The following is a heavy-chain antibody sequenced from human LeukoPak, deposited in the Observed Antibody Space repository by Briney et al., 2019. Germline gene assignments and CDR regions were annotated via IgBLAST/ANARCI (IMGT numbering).Heavy chain of an antibody. J-gene: IGHJ6*04. V-gene: IGHV3-23*01. CDR3: AKGYSTNLQYWYAMHV. Sequence: PVGSLRLSCAASGFTFGTYAVNWVRQAPGKGVEGVSGISDGGVNTYYVDSGKGRFTISRDNSNNTVYLQMTRMRSEDSAVYYCAKGYSTNLQYWYAMHVWGKGTSVTVSS. CDR2: ISDGGVNT. D-gene: IGHD2/OR15-2a*01. CDR1: GFTFGTYA.